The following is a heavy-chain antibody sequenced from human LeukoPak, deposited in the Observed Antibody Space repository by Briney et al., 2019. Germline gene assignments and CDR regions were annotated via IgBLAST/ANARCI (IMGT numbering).Heavy chain of an antibody. CDR1: EFTFSSYT. Sequence: GGSLRLSCAASEFTFSSYTMHWVRQAPGKGLEWVANIKQDGSEKYYEDSVKGRFAISRDNAMNSLYLQMNSLTAEDTAVYFCSTKVYWGQGILVTVSS. J-gene: IGHJ4*02. CDR2: IKQDGSEK. V-gene: IGHV3-7*03. CDR3: STKVY.